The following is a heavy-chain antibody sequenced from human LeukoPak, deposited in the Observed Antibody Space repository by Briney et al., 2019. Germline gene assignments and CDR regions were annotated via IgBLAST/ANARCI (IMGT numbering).Heavy chain of an antibody. CDR1: GFTFSSYS. CDR2: ISSSSSTI. J-gene: IGHJ3*02. D-gene: IGHD6-19*01. V-gene: IGHV3-48*04. CDR3: ASRSSGWVDAFDI. Sequence: GGSLRLSCAASGFTFSSYSMNWVRQAPGKGLEWVSYISSSSSTIYYADSVKGRFTISRDNAKNSLYLQMNSLRAEGTAVYYCASRSSGWVDAFDIWGQGTMVTVSS.